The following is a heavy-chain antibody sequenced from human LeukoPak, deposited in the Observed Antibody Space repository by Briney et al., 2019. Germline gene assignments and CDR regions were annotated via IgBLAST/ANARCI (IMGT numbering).Heavy chain of an antibody. J-gene: IGHJ5*02. CDR1: VFTVSNNY. CDR3: GRDVGP. Sequence: GGSLRLSCAASVFTVSNNYLHWVRHSPGKGLEWLSVIYSGGNTNHATSLKGPFPISKDRSKNHMFPQMNSLRVEDTAMYDCGRDVGPWGEGTLVTVSS. CDR2: IYSGGNT. V-gene: IGHV3-53*01.